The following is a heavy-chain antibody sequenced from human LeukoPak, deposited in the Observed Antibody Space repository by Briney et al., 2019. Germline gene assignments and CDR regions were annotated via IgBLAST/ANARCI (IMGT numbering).Heavy chain of an antibody. V-gene: IGHV4-61*02. J-gene: IGHJ4*02. D-gene: IGHD6-13*01. CDR2: IYTSGST. CDR3: ARSSSSWN. CDR1: GGSISSGSYY. Sequence: PSETLSLTCTFSGGSISSGSYYWSWIRQPAGKGLELIGRIYTSGSTNYNPSLKGRVTISVDTSKNQLSLKLSSVTAADTAVYYCARSSSSWNWGQGTLVTVSS.